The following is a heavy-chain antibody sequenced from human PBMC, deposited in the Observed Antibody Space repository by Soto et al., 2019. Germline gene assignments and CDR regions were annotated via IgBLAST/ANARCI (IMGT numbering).Heavy chain of an antibody. V-gene: IGHV3-23*01. D-gene: IGHD2-15*01. J-gene: IGHJ6*02. CDR3: ARDCSGGSCYPGMDV. CDR1: GFAFSSHP. Sequence: VGSLRLSCAASGFAFSSHPMSWVRQAPERGLEWVSGISDGGDLTYNAKNSVYLQINSLRAEDTAVYFCARDCSGGSCYPGMDVWGQGTTVTVSS. CDR2: ISDGGDLT.